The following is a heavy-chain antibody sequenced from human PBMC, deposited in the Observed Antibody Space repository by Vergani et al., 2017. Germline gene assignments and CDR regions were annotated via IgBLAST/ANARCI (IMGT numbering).Heavy chain of an antibody. V-gene: IGHV3-23*01. J-gene: IGHJ4*02. CDR2: ISGSGGST. D-gene: IGHD4-17*01. Sequence: EVQLLESGGGLVQPGGSLRLSCAASGFTFRSYAMSWVRQAPGKGLEWVSAISGSGGSTYYADPVKGRFTISRDNYKNTLYLQMNSLRAEDTAVYYCAKDMTTVTTGDHFDYWGQGTLVTVSS. CDR3: AKDMTTVTTGDHFDY. CDR1: GFTFRSYA.